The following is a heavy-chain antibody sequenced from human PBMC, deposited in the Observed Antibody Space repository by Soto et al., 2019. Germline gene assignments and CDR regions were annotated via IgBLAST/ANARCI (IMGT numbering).Heavy chain of an antibody. CDR1: GFTFSSYG. J-gene: IGHJ4*02. D-gene: IGHD5-18*01. CDR2: IWYDGSNK. V-gene: IGHV3-33*01. CDR3: ARGRYSYGSDFDY. Sequence: QVQLVESGGGVVQPGRSLRLSCAASGFTFSSYGMHWVRQAPGKGLEWVAVIWYDGSNKYYADSVKGRFTISRDNSKNTLYLQMNSLRAEDTAVYYCARGRYSYGSDFDYWGQGTLVTVSS.